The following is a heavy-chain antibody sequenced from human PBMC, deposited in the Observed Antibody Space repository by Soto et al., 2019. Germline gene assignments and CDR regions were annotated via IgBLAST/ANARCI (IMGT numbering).Heavy chain of an antibody. V-gene: IGHV4-31*03. CDR3: ATDALRFLEWPVLGT. CDR2: IYYNGRT. D-gene: IGHD3-3*01. J-gene: IGHJ5*02. CDR1: GDSISSGGYY. Sequence: PSETLSLTCTVSGDSISSGGYYWSWIRQHPGKGLEWIGYIYYNGRTYYNPSLESRVTISVDTSKNQFSLKLSSMTAADTAIYYCATDALRFLEWPVLGTWGQGTLVTVSS.